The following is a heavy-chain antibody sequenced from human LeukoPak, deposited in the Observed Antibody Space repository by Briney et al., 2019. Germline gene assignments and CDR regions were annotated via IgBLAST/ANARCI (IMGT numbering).Heavy chain of an antibody. V-gene: IGHV4-30-4*08. CDR2: IYYSGST. D-gene: IGHD3-10*01. J-gene: IGHJ4*02. CDR3: ARFRITVDSFDY. Sequence: LRLSCAASGFTFSSYSMNWVRQPPGRGLEWIGYIYYSGSTYYNPSLKSRVTISLDTSKNQFSLKLSSVTAADTAVYYCARFRITVDSFDYWGQGTLVTVSS. CDR1: GFTFSSYS.